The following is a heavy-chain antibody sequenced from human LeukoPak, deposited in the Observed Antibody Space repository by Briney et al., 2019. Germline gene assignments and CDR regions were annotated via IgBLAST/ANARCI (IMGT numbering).Heavy chain of an antibody. Sequence: GRSLRLSCAASGFTFDDYAMHWVRQAPGNGLEWVSGISWNSGSIGYADSVKGRFTISRDNAKNSLYLQMNSLRAEDTALYYCAKEGSAAAPFDYWGQGTLVTVSS. CDR3: AKEGSAAAPFDY. CDR1: GFTFDDYA. V-gene: IGHV3-9*01. D-gene: IGHD6-13*01. J-gene: IGHJ4*02. CDR2: ISWNSGSI.